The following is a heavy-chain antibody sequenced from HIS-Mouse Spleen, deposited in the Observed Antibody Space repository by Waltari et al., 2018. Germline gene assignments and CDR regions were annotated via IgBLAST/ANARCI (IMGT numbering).Heavy chain of an antibody. CDR2: IYYSGST. CDR1: GGSISSYY. CDR3: AGGRGYYYDSSGSYAFDI. J-gene: IGHJ3*02. Sequence: QVQLQESGPGLVKPSETLSLTCTVSGGSISSYYWSWIRQPPGKGLEWIGYIYYSGSTNYSPSLKSRVTISVDTSKNQFSLKLSSVTAADTAVYYCAGGRGYYYDSSGSYAFDIWGQGTMVTVSS. V-gene: IGHV4-59*01. D-gene: IGHD3-22*01.